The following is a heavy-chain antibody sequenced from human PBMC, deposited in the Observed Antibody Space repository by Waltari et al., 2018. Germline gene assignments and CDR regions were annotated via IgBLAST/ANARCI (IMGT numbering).Heavy chain of an antibody. J-gene: IGHJ5*02. CDR1: GFTFSRSW. D-gene: IGHD2-21*02. CDR2: IQQNGSEK. Sequence: EVQLVESGGDLVQPGGSIRLDCAASGFTFSRSWMTWVRQAPGKGLEWVGNIQQNGSEKWYADSVRGRFTISRDNAMNSLYLQMNSLRVEDTAVYYCARDLVATPPWGQGTLVTVSS. V-gene: IGHV3-7*01. CDR3: ARDLVATPP.